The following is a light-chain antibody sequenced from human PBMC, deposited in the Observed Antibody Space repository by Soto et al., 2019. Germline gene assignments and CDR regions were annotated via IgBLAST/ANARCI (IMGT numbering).Light chain of an antibody. CDR3: QQLNDYPTAT. CDR2: AAS. CDR1: QGISNY. V-gene: IGKV1-9*01. J-gene: IGKJ4*01. Sequence: DIQLTQSPSFLSASIGDRVTITCRASQGISNYLAWYQQKPGKAPKLLIYAASTLQSGVPSRFGVSGSGTEFTLKISSLQTEDFATYYCQQLNDYPTATFGGGTKVEIK.